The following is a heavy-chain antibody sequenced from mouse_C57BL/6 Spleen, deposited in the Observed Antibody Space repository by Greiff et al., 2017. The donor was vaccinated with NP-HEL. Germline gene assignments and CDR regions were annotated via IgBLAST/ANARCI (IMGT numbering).Heavy chain of an antibody. CDR2: IDPANGNT. CDR1: GFTFTNTY. V-gene: IGHV14-3*01. D-gene: IGHD2-2*01. CDR3: ARSGGLRRGATYFGY. J-gene: IGHJ2*01. Sequence: VQLKESVAELVRPGASVKLSCTASGFTFTNTYMHWVKQRPEQGLEWIGRIDPANGNTKYAPKFQGKATITADTSSNTAYLQPSSLTSEDTAIYYCARSGGLRRGATYFGYWGQGTTLTVSS.